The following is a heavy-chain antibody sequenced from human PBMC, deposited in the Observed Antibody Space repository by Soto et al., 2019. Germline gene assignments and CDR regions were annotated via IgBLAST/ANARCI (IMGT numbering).Heavy chain of an antibody. CDR1: GGSISSGGYY. Sequence: QVQLQESGPGLEKPSQTLSLTCTVSGGSISSGGYYWSWIRQHPGKGLEWIGYIYYSGSTYYNPSIKSRVTISGDTSKNQFSLKLSSETAADTAVYYCARGRTTVTTPTAYYCDYWVQGTLVAVSS. CDR2: IYYSGST. J-gene: IGHJ4*02. V-gene: IGHV4-31*03. CDR3: ARGRTTVTTPTAYYCDY. D-gene: IGHD4-17*01.